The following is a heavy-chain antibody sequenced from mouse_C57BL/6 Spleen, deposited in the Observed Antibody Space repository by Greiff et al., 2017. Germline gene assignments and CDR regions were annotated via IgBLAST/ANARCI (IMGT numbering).Heavy chain of an antibody. Sequence: VKLQESGPELVKPGASVKISCKASGYAFSSSWMNWVKQRPGTGLEWIGRIYPGDGDTNYNGKFKGKATLTADKSSSTAYMQRSSLTSEDSAVXFCARYSHRFYAMDYWGQGTSVTVSS. CDR2: IYPGDGDT. J-gene: IGHJ4*01. D-gene: IGHD2-14*01. CDR3: ARYSHRFYAMDY. CDR1: GYAFSSSW. V-gene: IGHV1-82*01.